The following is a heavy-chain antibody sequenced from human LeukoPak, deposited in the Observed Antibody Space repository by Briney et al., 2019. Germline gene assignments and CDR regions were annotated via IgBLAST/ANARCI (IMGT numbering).Heavy chain of an antibody. J-gene: IGHJ4*02. D-gene: IGHD5-18*01. CDR3: ARAPKGYSYGYSLVDY. CDR1: GFTFSSYW. Sequence: GGSLRLSCAASGFTFSSYWMHWVRQAPGKGLVWVSRIENDGITTRYADSVKGRFIISRDNAKNSLYLQMNSLRAEDTAVYYCARAPKGYSYGYSLVDYWGQGTLVTVSS. V-gene: IGHV3-74*01. CDR2: IENDGITT.